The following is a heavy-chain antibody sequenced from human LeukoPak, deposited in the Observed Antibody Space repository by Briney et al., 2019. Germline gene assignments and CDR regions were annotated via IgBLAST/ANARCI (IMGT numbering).Heavy chain of an antibody. J-gene: IGHJ4*02. Sequence: GGSLRLSCAASGFSLSRYGMHWVRQAPGKGLEWVSYISSSSSTIYYADSVKGRFTISRDNAKNSLYLQMNSLRDEDTAVYYCARQIAVAGFGVFDYWGQGTLVTVSS. D-gene: IGHD6-19*01. CDR1: GFSLSRYG. CDR2: ISSSSSTI. CDR3: ARQIAVAGFGVFDY. V-gene: IGHV3-48*02.